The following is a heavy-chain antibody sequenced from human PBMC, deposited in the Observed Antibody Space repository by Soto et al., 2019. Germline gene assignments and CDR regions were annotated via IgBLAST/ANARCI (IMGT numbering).Heavy chain of an antibody. J-gene: IGHJ6*02. CDR1: GLTCRNYW. D-gene: IGHD2-15*01. CDR2: IKTDGSEI. CDR3: ARGIKNRYGVDV. V-gene: IGHV3-74*01. Sequence: GGSXRLSCAATGLTCRNYWMHWVRQAPGKGLVWVSRIKTDGSEISYADYVKGRVHISRDNAKNKVYMKMNTLRAEDTAVYYCARGIKNRYGVDVWGQGTTVTVSS.